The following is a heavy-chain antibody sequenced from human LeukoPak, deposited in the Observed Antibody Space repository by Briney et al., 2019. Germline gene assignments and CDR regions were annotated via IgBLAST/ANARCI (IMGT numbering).Heavy chain of an antibody. V-gene: IGHV3-30-3*01. D-gene: IGHD1-1*01. CDR2: ISYDGSNK. J-gene: IGHJ6*02. CDR1: GFTFSSYA. CDR3: ARDFGWNTGAYYYYYGMDV. Sequence: GGSLRLSCAASGFTFSSYAMHWVRQAPGKGLEWVAVISYDGSNKYYADSVKGRFTISRDNSKNTLYLQMNSLSAEDTAVYYCARDFGWNTGAYYYYYGMDVWGQGTTVTVSS.